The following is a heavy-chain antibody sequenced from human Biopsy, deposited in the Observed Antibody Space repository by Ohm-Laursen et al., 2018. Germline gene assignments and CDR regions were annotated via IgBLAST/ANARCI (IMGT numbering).Heavy chain of an antibody. Sequence: SLRLSCSASGFTFHTYAMNWVRQAPVKGLEWVSTISGSGGSTYYADSVKGRFTISRDASRNTLYLLMNSLRAEDTAMYYCAKGGYCTTTSCYMDVDYWGQGTLVTVSS. CDR2: ISGSGGST. D-gene: IGHD2-2*02. V-gene: IGHV3-23*01. J-gene: IGHJ4*02. CDR1: GFTFHTYA. CDR3: AKGGYCTTTSCYMDVDY.